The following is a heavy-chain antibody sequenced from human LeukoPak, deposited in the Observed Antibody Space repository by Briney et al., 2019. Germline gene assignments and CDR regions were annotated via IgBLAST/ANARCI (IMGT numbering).Heavy chain of an antibody. V-gene: IGHV1-69*05. D-gene: IGHD3-22*01. CDR2: IIPIFGTA. CDR3: ARGGEANYYDTSGYYLYYY. J-gene: IGHJ4*02. CDR1: GGTFSSYA. Sequence: EASVKVSCKASGGTFSSYAISWVRQAPGQGLEWMGRIIPIFGTANYAQKFQGRVTITTDESTSTAYMELSSLRSEDTAVYYCARGGEANYYDTSGYYLYYYWGQGTLVTVSS.